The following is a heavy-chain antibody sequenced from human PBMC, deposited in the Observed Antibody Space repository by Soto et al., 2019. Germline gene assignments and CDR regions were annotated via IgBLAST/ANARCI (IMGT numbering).Heavy chain of an antibody. J-gene: IGHJ6*02. CDR1: GGSFSGYY. V-gene: IGHV4-34*01. CDR2: INHSGST. CDR3: ARVTGGPKSGFWSGYYRDAYYYYYYGMDV. D-gene: IGHD3-3*01. Sequence: SETLSLTCAVYGGSFSGYYWSWIRQPPGKGLEWIGEINHSGSTNYNPSLKSRVTISVDTSKNQFSLKLSSVTAADTAVYYCARVTGGPKSGFWSGYYRDAYYYYYYGMDVWGQGTTVTVSS.